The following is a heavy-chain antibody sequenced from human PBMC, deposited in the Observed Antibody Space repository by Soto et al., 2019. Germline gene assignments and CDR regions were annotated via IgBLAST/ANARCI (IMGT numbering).Heavy chain of an antibody. CDR3: TRVRQLGLGY. V-gene: IGHV3-48*02. Sequence: EVQLVDSGGGLVQPGGSLRLSCAASGFTFSSYSMIWVRQAPGKGLEWVSYISSGSSTIYYADSVKGRFTVSRDNAKNSLYLQMNSLRDEDTAVYYCTRVRQLGLGYWGQGTLVTVSS. CDR1: GFTFSSYS. D-gene: IGHD1-1*01. CDR2: ISSGSSTI. J-gene: IGHJ4*02.